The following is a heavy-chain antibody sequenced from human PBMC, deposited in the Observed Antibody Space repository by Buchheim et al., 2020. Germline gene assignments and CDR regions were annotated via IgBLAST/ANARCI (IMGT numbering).Heavy chain of an antibody. CDR3: ARHSHSGIAARRLGVSN. D-gene: IGHD6-6*01. Sequence: EVQLVQSGAEVKKSGESLKISCKGSGYSFTTYWIGWVRQMPGKGLEWMGIIYPGDSDTRYSPSFQGQVTISADTSITTAYPQWSSLKASDTALYYCARHSHSGIAARRLGVSNWGQGTL. V-gene: IGHV5-51*01. CDR2: IYPGDSDT. CDR1: GYSFTTYW. J-gene: IGHJ4*02.